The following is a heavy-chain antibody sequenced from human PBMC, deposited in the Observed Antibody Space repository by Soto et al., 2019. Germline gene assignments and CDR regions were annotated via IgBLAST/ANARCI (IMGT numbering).Heavy chain of an antibody. CDR3: ARGGSSGYYPYYFDY. J-gene: IGHJ4*02. V-gene: IGHV4-59*01. D-gene: IGHD3-22*01. Sequence: QVQLQESGPGLVKPSETLSLTCTVSGGSISSYYWSWIRQPPGKGLEWIGYIYYSGSTNYNPSLTSRVTISVDTSKNQFSLKLSSVTAADTAVYYCARGGSSGYYPYYFDYWGQGTLVTVSS. CDR1: GGSISSYY. CDR2: IYYSGST.